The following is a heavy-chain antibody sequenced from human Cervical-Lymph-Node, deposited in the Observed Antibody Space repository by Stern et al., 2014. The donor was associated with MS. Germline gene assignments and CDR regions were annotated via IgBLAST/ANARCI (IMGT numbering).Heavy chain of an antibody. J-gene: IGHJ6*02. CDR3: ASLQYDYNTVGVYYAMDV. D-gene: IGHD4-11*01. Sequence: VQLVQSGAEVKKPGSSVKVSCKASGGTFNSCTISWVRQVPGQGLEWMGGIVPIFGITNYAQKFQGRVTITADKSTSTAYMELSGLRSEDTATYYCASLQYDYNTVGVYYAMDVWGQGTTVIVSS. CDR1: GGTFNSCT. V-gene: IGHV1-69*17. CDR2: IVPIFGIT.